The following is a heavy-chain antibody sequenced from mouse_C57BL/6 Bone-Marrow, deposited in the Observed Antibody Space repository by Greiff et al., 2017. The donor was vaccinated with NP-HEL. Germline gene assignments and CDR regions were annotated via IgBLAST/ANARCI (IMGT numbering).Heavy chain of an antibody. J-gene: IGHJ2*01. Sequence: QVQLQQSGAELVRPGASVTLSCKASGYTFTDYEMHWVKQTPVHGLEWIGAIDPETGGTAYNQKFKGKAILTADKSSSTAYMELRSLTSEDSAVYYCTSHYYGTVYWGQGTTLTVSS. CDR2: IDPETGGT. CDR1: GYTFTDYE. D-gene: IGHD1-1*01. V-gene: IGHV1-15*01. CDR3: TSHYYGTVY.